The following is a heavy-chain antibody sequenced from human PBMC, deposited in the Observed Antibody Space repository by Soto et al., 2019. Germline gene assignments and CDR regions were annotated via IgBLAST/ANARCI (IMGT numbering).Heavy chain of an antibody. Sequence: QVQRVQSGAEVQKPGSSVKVSCKASGGTFNNYVVNWLRQATGQGLEWMGGILPIFATANYSQKFQGRVTTTAEKYTSTAYMKVTSLRSEDTAVYYCAGRCDSTTCLGHFAYWGQGTLFTV. CDR1: GGTFNNYV. CDR3: AGRCDSTTCLGHFAY. J-gene: IGHJ4*02. CDR2: ILPIFATA. D-gene: IGHD2-2*01. V-gene: IGHV1-69*06.